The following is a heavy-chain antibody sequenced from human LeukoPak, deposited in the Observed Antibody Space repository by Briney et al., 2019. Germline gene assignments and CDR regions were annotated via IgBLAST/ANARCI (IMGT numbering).Heavy chain of an antibody. CDR2: INPYSGDT. CDR3: ARDQGSLTRSWYTGY. Sequence: GASVKVSCKASGHTFTGYHIHWVRQAPGRGLEWMGRINPYSGDTNFAQKFQGRVTMTRDTSITTAYMDLSSLTPDDTAVYFCARDQGSLTRSWYTGYWGQGTQVTVSS. D-gene: IGHD6-13*01. V-gene: IGHV1-2*06. J-gene: IGHJ4*02. CDR1: GHTFTGYH.